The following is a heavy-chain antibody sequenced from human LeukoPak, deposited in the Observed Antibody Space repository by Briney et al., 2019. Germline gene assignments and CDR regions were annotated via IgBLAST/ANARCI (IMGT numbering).Heavy chain of an antibody. CDR2: IYYSRST. D-gene: IGHD6-19*01. CDR1: GDSLSSSSYY. V-gene: IGHV4-39*01. J-gene: IGHJ4*02. CDR3: ASEDSSGWYTWGDY. Sequence: LSETLSLTCTLCGDSLSSSSYYWGSVRQPPGKGLVWIGSIYYSRSTYYNPSLTSRVTIYVDTSKNQFSLKLSSVTAADPAVYYCASEDSSGWYTWGDYWGQGTLVTVSS.